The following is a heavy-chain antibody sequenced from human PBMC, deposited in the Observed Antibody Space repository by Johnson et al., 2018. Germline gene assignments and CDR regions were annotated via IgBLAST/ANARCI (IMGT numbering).Heavy chain of an antibody. CDR3: ARDEGDAFDI. CDR2: IGDDGSNK. CDR1: GFTFSTYG. J-gene: IGHJ3*02. V-gene: IGHV3-33*01. Sequence: QVQLVQSGGGVVQPGRSLRLSCAASGFTFSTYGMHWVRQAPGKGLEWVAVIGDDGSNKYYVDSVKGRFTISRDNSKNTLYLQMNSLRAEDTAVYYCARDEGDAFDIWGQGTMVTVSS.